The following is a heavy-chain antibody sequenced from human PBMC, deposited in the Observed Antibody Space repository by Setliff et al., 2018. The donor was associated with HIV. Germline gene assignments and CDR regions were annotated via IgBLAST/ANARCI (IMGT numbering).Heavy chain of an antibody. CDR2: IFPGDSDT. Sequence: PGESLKISCPGSGYSFTNYWIGWVRQMPGKGLEWMGIIFPGDSDTRYSPSFQGQVTIPADTSISTAYLQWRSLKASDTAMYYCARQPGRAAMGRENYYDYYMDVWGKGTTVTVSS. V-gene: IGHV5-51*01. J-gene: IGHJ6*03. CDR1: GYSFTNYW. CDR3: ARQPGRAAMGRENYYDYYMDV. D-gene: IGHD2-2*01.